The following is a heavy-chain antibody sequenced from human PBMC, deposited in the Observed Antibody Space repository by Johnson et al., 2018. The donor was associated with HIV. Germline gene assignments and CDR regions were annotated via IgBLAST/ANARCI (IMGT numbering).Heavy chain of an antibody. V-gene: IGHV3-30*18. CDR1: GFTVSSNY. CDR2: ISYDGSNK. CDR3: AKEDSSDAFDI. J-gene: IGHJ3*02. D-gene: IGHD5-18*01. Sequence: QVQLVESGGGLIQPGGSLRLSCAASGFTVSSNYMSWVRQAPGKGLEWVAVISYDGSNKYYADSVKGRFTISRDNSKNSLYLQMNSLRAEDTALYYCAKEDSSDAFDIWGQGTMVTVSS.